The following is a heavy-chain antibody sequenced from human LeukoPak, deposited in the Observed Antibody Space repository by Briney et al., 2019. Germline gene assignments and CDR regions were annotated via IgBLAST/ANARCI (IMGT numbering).Heavy chain of an antibody. Sequence: SETLSLTCTVSGGSISSSSYYWGWIRQPPGKGLEWIGNIYYSGSTYYNPSLKSRVTISIDTSKNQFSLKLNSVTAADTAVYYCARKLWSYYFDYWGQGTLVTVSS. CDR3: ARKLWSYYFDY. V-gene: IGHV4-39*01. CDR1: GGSISSSSYY. D-gene: IGHD3-10*01. J-gene: IGHJ4*02. CDR2: IYYSGST.